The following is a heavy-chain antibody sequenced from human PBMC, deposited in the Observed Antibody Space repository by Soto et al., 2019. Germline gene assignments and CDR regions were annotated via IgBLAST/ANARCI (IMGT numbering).Heavy chain of an antibody. CDR2: TYYRSKWYN. Sequence: SQTLSLTCAISGDSVSSNSAAWNWIRQSPSRGLEWLGRTYYRSKWYNDYAVSVKSRITINPDTSKNQFSLQLNSVTPEDTAVYYCARGERGIAAAGKASYYYYYMDVWGKGTTVTVSS. J-gene: IGHJ6*03. CDR3: ARGERGIAAAGKASYYYYYMDV. V-gene: IGHV6-1*01. CDR1: GDSVSSNSAA. D-gene: IGHD6-13*01.